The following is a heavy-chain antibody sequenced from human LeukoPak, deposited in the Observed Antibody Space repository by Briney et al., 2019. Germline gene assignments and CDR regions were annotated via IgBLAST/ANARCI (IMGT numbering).Heavy chain of an antibody. CDR3: ARFKVVPAALYYYYGMDV. CDR1: GGSFSGYY. D-gene: IGHD2-2*01. CDR2: INHSGST. V-gene: IGHV4-34*01. J-gene: IGHJ6*02. Sequence: PSETLSLTCAVYGGSFSGYYWSWIRQPPGKGLEWIGEINHSGSTNYNPSLKSRVTISVDTSKNQFSLKLSPVTAADTAVYYCARFKVVPAALYYYYGMDVWGQGTTVTVSS.